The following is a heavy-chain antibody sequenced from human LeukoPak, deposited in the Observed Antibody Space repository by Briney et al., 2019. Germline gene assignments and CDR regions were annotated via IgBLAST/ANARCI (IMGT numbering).Heavy chain of an antibody. CDR3: ARGEPDWYFDL. J-gene: IGHJ2*01. CDR1: GYTFTDYY. CDR2: VDPEDGET. D-gene: IGHD1-14*01. Sequence: GATVKISCKAFGYTFTDYYIHWVKEAPGKGLEWMGRVDPEDGETTYAEKFQGRVTITADTSTDTAYMELNNLRSEDTAVYYCARGEPDWYFDLWGRGTLVTVSS. V-gene: IGHV1-69-2*01.